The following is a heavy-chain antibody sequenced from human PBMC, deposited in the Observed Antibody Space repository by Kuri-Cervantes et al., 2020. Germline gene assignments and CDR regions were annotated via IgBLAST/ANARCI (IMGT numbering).Heavy chain of an antibody. Sequence: GESLKISCAASGFTFSSYSMNWVRQAPGKGLEWVSFISSSSSHIYYADSVKGRFTISRDNAQNSLYLQMNSLRVEDTAVYYCARARSGGYWGQGALVTVSS. V-gene: IGHV3-21*01. CDR1: GFTFSSYS. D-gene: IGHD3-10*01. CDR3: ARARSGGY. CDR2: ISSSSSHI. J-gene: IGHJ4*02.